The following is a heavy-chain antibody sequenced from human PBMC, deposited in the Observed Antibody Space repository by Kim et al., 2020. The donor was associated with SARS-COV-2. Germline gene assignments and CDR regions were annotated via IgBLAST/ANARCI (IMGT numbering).Heavy chain of an antibody. D-gene: IGHD5-18*01. V-gene: IGHV3-30*04. CDR1: GFTFSSYA. CDR2: VSYDGHNK. Sequence: GGSLRLSCAASGFTFSSYAIHWVRQAPGKGLEWVAIVSYDGHNKYYADSVKGRFTISRDNSKNTLYLQMNSLRTEDTAVYYCARDRGGCRYDSPPYCYYGLDVWGQGTTVTVSS. J-gene: IGHJ6*02. CDR3: ARDRGGCRYDSPPYCYYGLDV.